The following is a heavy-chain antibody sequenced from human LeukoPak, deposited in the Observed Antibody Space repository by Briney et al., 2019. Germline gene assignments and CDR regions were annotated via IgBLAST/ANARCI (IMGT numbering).Heavy chain of an antibody. Sequence: GGSLRLSCAASGFTFSSYAMSWVRQAPGKGLKWVSAISGSRGSTYYADSVKGRFTISRDNSKNTLYLQMNSLRAEDTAVYYCARSDSSGWYWSYYYGMDVWGQGTTVTVSS. V-gene: IGHV3-23*01. CDR3: ARSDSSGWYWSYYYGMDV. CDR2: ISGSRGST. J-gene: IGHJ6*02. CDR1: GFTFSSYA. D-gene: IGHD6-19*01.